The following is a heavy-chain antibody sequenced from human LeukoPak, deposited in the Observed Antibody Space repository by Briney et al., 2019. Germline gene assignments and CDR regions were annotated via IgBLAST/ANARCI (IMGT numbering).Heavy chain of an antibody. J-gene: IGHJ4*02. CDR3: AKAFLPAGLGALDY. V-gene: IGHV3-23*01. D-gene: IGHD1-26*01. Sequence: GGSLRLSCAASGFTFSSYAMSWVRQAPGKGLEWVSAISGSGGSTYYADSVKGRFTISRDNSKNTLYLQMNSLRAEDTAVYYCAKAFLPAGLGALDYWGQGTLVTVSS. CDR2: ISGSGGST. CDR1: GFTFSSYA.